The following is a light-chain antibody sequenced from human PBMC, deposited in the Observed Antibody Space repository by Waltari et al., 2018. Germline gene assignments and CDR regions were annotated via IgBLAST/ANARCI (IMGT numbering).Light chain of an antibody. CDR1: QSVSSN. CDR2: GAS. CDR3: QQYNNWPPK. V-gene: IGKV3-15*01. Sequence: EIVMTQSPATLSVSPGERATLSCRARQSVSSNLAWYQQKPGQAPRLRIYGASTRATGIPARFSGSGSGTEFTLTISSLQSEDFAVYYCQQYNNWPPKFGQGTKVEIK. J-gene: IGKJ1*01.